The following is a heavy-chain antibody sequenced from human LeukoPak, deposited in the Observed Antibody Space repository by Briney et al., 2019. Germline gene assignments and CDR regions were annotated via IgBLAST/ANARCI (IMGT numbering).Heavy chain of an antibody. CDR1: GGSISSYY. CDR2: IFHGEIP. J-gene: IGHJ4*02. Sequence: SETLSLTCTVSGGSISSYYWSWVRQPPGKGLEWIGYIFHGEIPNYNPSLKSRVTISVDTSKSQFSLGVRSVTAADTAMYYCARGGTYSGSYYGGVGYWGQGTLVTVSS. D-gene: IGHD1-26*01. CDR3: ARGGTYSGSYYGGVGY. V-gene: IGHV4-59*01.